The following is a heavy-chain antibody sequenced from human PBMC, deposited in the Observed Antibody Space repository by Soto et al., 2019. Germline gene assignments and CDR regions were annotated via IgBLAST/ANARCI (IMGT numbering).Heavy chain of an antibody. Sequence: QVQLQESGPGLVKPSETLSLTCTVSGGSIRSYYWSWIRQPPGKGLEWIGYIYYSGSTNYIPSIKSRVTISVDTSKKQFSLKLSSVTAADTAVYYCARLYGSAIDYWGQGTLVTVSS. J-gene: IGHJ4*02. CDR1: GGSIRSYY. CDR3: ARLYGSAIDY. CDR2: IYYSGST. V-gene: IGHV4-59*08. D-gene: IGHD1-26*01.